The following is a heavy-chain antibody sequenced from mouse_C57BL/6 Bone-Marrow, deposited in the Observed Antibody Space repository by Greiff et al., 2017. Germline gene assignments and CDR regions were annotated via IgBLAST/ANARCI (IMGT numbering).Heavy chain of an antibody. CDR1: GYTFTSYW. D-gene: IGHD1-1*01. CDR2: IHPNSGST. J-gene: IGHJ2*01. CDR3: ARSYEYFDY. V-gene: IGHV1-64*01. Sequence: QVQLKESGAELVKPGASVKLSCKASGYTFTSYWMHWVKQRPGQGLEWIGMIHPNSGSTNYNEKFKSKATLTVDKSSSTAYMQLSSLTSEDSAVYYCARSYEYFDYWGQGTTLTVSS.